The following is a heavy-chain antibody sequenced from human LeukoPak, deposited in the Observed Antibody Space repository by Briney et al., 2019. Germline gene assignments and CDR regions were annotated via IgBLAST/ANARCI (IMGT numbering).Heavy chain of an antibody. D-gene: IGHD4-23*01. CDR2: IYYSGST. CDR3: ARVTVGTSWFDY. CDR1: GGSVSSGSYY. J-gene: IGHJ4*02. V-gene: IGHV4-61*01. Sequence: SETLSLTCTVSGGSVSSGSYYWSWIRQPPGKGLEWIGYIYYSGSTNYNPSLKSRVTISVDTSKNQFSLKLSSVTAAYTAVYYCARVTVGTSWFDYWGQGTLVTVSS.